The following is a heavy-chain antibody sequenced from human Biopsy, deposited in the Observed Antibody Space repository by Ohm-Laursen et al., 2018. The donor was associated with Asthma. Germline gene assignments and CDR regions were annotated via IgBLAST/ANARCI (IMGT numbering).Heavy chain of an antibody. CDR2: ISSSGSTI. CDR1: GFTFSDYY. CDR3: AREGVNYYDSSGYLGY. V-gene: IGHV3-11*01. J-gene: IGHJ4*02. D-gene: IGHD3-22*01. Sequence: SLRLSCTATGFTFSDYYMSWIRQAPGKGLEWVSYISSSGSTIYYADSVKGRFTISRDNAKNSLYLQMNSLRAEDTAVYYCAREGVNYYDSSGYLGYWGQGTLVTVSS.